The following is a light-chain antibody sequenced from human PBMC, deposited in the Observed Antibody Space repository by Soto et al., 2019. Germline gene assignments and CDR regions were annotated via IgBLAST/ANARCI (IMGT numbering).Light chain of an antibody. Sequence: EIVLTQSPGTLSLSPGETATLSCRASQSVNNQLAWYQQKPGQAPRLLIYDASTRATGIPARISGSGSGADFTLTISSLEPEDFAVYYCQHRRNWPPTFGGGTKVDIK. CDR1: QSVNNQ. V-gene: IGKV3-11*01. CDR3: QHRRNWPPT. CDR2: DAS. J-gene: IGKJ4*01.